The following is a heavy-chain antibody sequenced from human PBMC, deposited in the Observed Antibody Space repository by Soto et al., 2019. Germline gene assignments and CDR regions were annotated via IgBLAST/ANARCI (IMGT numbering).Heavy chain of an antibody. V-gene: IGHV1-3*01. J-gene: IGHJ5*02. CDR2: INAGNGNT. CDR3: ARGDYVGWFDP. Sequence: QVQLVQSGAEVKKPGASVKVSFKASGYTFTSYGMHWVRQAPGQRLEWMGWINAGNGNTKYSQKFQGRVTITRDTSASTAYMELSSLRAEDTAVYYCARGDYVGWFDPWGQGTLVTVSS. D-gene: IGHD4-17*01. CDR1: GYTFTSYG.